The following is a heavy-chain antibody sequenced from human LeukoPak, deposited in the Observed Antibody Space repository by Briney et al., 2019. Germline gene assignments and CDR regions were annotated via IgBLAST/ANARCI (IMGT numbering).Heavy chain of an antibody. Sequence: GGSLRLSCAASGFTFSSYWMSWVRQAPGKGLEWVANIKQDGSEKYYVDSVKGRFTISRDNAKNSLYLQMNSLRAEDTAVYYCARKSGGYYYYMDVWGKGTTVTVSS. V-gene: IGHV3-7*01. CDR2: IKQDGSEK. J-gene: IGHJ6*03. D-gene: IGHD3-16*01. CDR1: GFTFSSYW. CDR3: ARKSGGYYYYMDV.